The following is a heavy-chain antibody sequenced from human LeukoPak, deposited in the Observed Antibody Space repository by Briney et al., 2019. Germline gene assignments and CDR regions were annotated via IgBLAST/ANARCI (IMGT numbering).Heavy chain of an antibody. Sequence: GGSLILSCAASGFTVSSNYMSCVRQATGKGLEGVSVIYSGGSTYYADYVKGRFTISRDNSKNTLYLQMNSLRADDTAVYYWARGLGVALRGLDYWGQETLVTVSS. CDR1: GFTVSSNY. D-gene: IGHD4-17*01. J-gene: IGHJ4*02. CDR2: IYSGGST. CDR3: ARGLGVALRGLDY. V-gene: IGHV3-53*01.